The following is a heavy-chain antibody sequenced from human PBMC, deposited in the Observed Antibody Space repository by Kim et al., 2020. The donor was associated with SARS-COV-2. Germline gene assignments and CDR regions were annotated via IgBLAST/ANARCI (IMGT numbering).Heavy chain of an antibody. CDR2: ISYDGSNK. D-gene: IGHD3-10*01. V-gene: IGHV3-30*18. Sequence: GGSLRLSCAASGFTFSSYGMHWVRQAPGKGLEWVAVISYDGSNKYYADSVKGRFTISRDNSKNTLYLQMNSLRAEDTAVYYCAKERSMVRGVIISYHYYYYGMDVWGQGTTVTVSS. CDR1: GFTFSSYG. J-gene: IGHJ6*02. CDR3: AKERSMVRGVIISYHYYYYGMDV.